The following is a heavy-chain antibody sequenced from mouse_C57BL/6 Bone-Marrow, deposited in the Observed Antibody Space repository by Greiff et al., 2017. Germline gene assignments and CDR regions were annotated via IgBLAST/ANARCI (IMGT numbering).Heavy chain of an antibody. CDR2: IYPGDGGT. CDR1: GYAFTSSW. CDR3: ARYYWGSSRYFDMDG. D-gene: IGHD1-1*01. V-gene: IGHV1-82*01. J-gene: IGHJ4*01. Sequence: VKLLESGPELVKPGASVKISCKASGYAFTSSWMTWVKQRPGKGLEWIGRIYPGDGGTNYNGKFKGKATLTADKSSSTAYMQLSSLTSEDSAVYFWARYYWGSSRYFDMDGGGQGTSVSV.